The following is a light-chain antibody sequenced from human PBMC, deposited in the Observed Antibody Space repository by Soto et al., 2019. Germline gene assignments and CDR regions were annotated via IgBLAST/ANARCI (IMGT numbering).Light chain of an antibody. V-gene: IGKV4-1*01. J-gene: IGKJ2*01. CDR2: WAS. CDR1: QSILYSSNNKNY. CDR3: QQYYGTPYT. Sequence: DIVMTQSPDSLVVSLGERATINCMSSQSILYSSNNKNYLAWYQQKPGQPPKLLIYWASTRESGVPDRFSGSGSGTDFTLTISSLQAEDVAVYYCQQYYGTPYTFGQGTKLEIK.